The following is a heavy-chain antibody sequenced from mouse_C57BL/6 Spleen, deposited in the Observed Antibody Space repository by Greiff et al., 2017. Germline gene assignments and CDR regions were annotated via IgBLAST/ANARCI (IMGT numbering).Heavy chain of an antibody. V-gene: IGHV1-85*01. Sequence: VQLQESGPELVKPGASVKLSCKASGYTFTSYGINWVKQRPGQGLEWIGGIYPGDGSTNYNEKFKGKATLTVDTSSSTAYMELNSLTSEDSAVYFCASSYDFDYWGQGTTLTVSS. D-gene: IGHD1-1*01. CDR2: IYPGDGST. CDR3: ASSYDFDY. CDR1: GYTFTSYG. J-gene: IGHJ2*01.